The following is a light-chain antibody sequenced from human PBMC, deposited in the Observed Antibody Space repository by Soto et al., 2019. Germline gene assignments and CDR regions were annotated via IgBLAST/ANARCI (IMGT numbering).Light chain of an antibody. J-gene: IGLJ2*01. CDR3: QSHEPSNVV. V-gene: IGLV6-57*02. Sequence: NFMLTQPHSVSESPGKTVTISCTGSSGSIASHYVQWFQQRPASAPTTLIYQNNHRPSGVPDRFSGSIDSSSNSASLTSSGLKTDDESDYYCQSHEPSNVVFGGGTKLTVL. CDR1: SGSIASHY. CDR2: QNN.